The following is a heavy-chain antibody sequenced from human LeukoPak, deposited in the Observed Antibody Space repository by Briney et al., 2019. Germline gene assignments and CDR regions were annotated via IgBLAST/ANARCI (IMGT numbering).Heavy chain of an antibody. CDR1: GFTFSSYG. J-gene: IGHJ3*02. V-gene: IGHV3-30*18. Sequence: SGGSLRLSCAASGFTFSSYGMHWVRQAPGKGLEWVAVISYDGSNKYFPDSVKGRFTISRDNSKNTLYLQMNSLRAEDTAVYYCAKALYGSGRHDAFDIWGQGTMVTVSS. D-gene: IGHD3-10*01. CDR3: AKALYGSGRHDAFDI. CDR2: ISYDGSNK.